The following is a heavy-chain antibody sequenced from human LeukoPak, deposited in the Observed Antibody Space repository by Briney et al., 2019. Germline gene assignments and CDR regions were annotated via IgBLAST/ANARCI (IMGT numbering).Heavy chain of an antibody. J-gene: IGHJ4*02. Sequence: ALRLSCAASGFTFSSYGMHWVRQAPGKGLEWVAVISYDGSNKYYADSVKGRFTISRDNSKNTLYLQMNSLRAEDTAVYYCAKDSSGWYFDYWDQETLVTVSS. CDR2: ISYDGSNK. CDR1: GFTFSSYG. D-gene: IGHD6-19*01. V-gene: IGHV3-30*18. CDR3: AKDSSGWYFDY.